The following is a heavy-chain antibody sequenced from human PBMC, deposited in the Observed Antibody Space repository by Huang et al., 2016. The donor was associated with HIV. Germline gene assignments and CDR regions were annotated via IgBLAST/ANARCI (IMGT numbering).Heavy chain of an antibody. Sequence: QVQLVQSGAEVRKPGSSVKVSCRASGGSFNNFGINWVRPAPGQGREGMGGIIPRCGTRNDAQRFKDRVTITADETTGVVHLEVTSLRSDDTAVYFCAKRGGAWGSPYAFDLWGPGTMVTVSS. D-gene: IGHD3-16*01. CDR2: IIPRCGTR. V-gene: IGHV1-69*13. CDR1: GGSFNNFG. J-gene: IGHJ3*01. CDR3: AKRGGAWGSPYAFDL.